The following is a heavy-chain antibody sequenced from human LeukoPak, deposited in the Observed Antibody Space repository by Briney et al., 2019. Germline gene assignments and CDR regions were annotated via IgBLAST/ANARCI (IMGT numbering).Heavy chain of an antibody. CDR2: ISAGGGGA. V-gene: IGHV3-23*01. D-gene: IGHD1-26*01. CDR1: GLAFSSHA. J-gene: IGHJ4*02. CDR3: AKAVHSGVYGGYYFDY. Sequence: PGGSLRLSCAASGLAFSSHAMTWVRQAPGKGLEWLSSISAGGGGADNANSVMGRFSISRDNSKNTLYLQMNNLRVEDTAVYYCAKAVHSGVYGGYYFDYWGQGTLVTVSS.